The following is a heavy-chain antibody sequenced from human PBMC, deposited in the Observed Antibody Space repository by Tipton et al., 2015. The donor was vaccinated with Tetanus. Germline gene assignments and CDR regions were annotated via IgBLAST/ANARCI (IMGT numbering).Heavy chain of an antibody. D-gene: IGHD2-8*01. V-gene: IGHV4-30-4*01. CDR3: ARRQTYCTNGFCPFEN. J-gene: IGHJ4*02. CDR1: GGSISSGDYY. CDR2: IYYSGTT. Sequence: TLSLTCTVSGGSISSGDYYWSWIRQPPGKGLEWIGYIYYSGTTYYNPSLKSRVTISVDTSKNQFSLRLSSVTAADTAVYYCARRQTYCTNGFCPFENWGQGTLVTVSS.